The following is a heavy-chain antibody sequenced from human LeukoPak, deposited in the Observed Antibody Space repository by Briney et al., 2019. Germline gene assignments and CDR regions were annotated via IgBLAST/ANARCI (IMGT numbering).Heavy chain of an antibody. Sequence: SQTLSLTCTVSGGSISSGSYYWSWIRQPPGKGLEWIGEINHSGSTNYNPSLKSRVTISVDTSKNQFPLKLSSVTAADTAVYYCARVTHTVTIFRWYFDLWGRGTLVTVSS. CDR1: GGSISSGSYY. J-gene: IGHJ2*01. CDR2: INHSGST. D-gene: IGHD4-17*01. CDR3: ARVTHTVTIFRWYFDL. V-gene: IGHV4-39*06.